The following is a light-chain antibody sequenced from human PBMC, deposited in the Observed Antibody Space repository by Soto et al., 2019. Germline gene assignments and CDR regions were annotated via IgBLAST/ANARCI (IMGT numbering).Light chain of an antibody. V-gene: IGKV3-20*01. Sequence: EMLFTKCPATLCLAPGGRARLSCRASQSVSSSYLAWYQQKPGQAPRVLIYGAFSRANGIPVRFSGSASGTDFTLIISRLEPEAVAVYYCQQYGSLPKPFGQGTKVDIK. J-gene: IGKJ1*01. CDR1: QSVSSSY. CDR3: QQYGSLPKP. CDR2: GAF.